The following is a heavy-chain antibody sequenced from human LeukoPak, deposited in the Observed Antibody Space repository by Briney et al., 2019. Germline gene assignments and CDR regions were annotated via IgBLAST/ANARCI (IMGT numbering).Heavy chain of an antibody. V-gene: IGHV4-34*01. Sequence: TSETLSLTCAVYGGSFSGYYWSWIRQPPGKGLEWIGEINHSGSTNYNPSLKSRVTISVDTSKNQFSLKLSSVTAADTAVYYCARAMRYYYDSSGLYYWGQGTLVTVSS. D-gene: IGHD3-22*01. CDR1: GGSFSGYY. J-gene: IGHJ4*02. CDR3: ARAMRYYYDSSGLYY. CDR2: INHSGST.